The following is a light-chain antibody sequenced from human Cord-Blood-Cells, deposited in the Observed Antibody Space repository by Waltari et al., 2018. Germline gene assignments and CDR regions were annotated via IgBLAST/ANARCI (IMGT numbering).Light chain of an antibody. V-gene: IGLV3-1*01. CDR1: KLGDKY. J-gene: IGLJ1*01. CDR3: QAWDSSTYV. CDR2: QDS. Sequence: SYELTQPPSVSVSPGQTASIPCSGDKLGDKYACWYQQKPGQSPVLVIYQDSKRPSGIPERFSGSNSGNTATLTISGTQAMEEADYYCQAWDSSTYVFGTGTKVTVL.